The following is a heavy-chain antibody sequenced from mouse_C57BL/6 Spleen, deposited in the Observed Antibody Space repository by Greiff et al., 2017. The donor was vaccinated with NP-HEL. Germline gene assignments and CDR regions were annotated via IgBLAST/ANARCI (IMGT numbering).Heavy chain of an antibody. CDR3: ARDGYDDYYAMDY. V-gene: IGHV5-4*01. Sequence: EVMLVESGGGLVKPGGSLKLSCAASGFTFSSYAMSWVRQTPEKRLEWVATISDGGSYTYYPDNVKGRFTISRDNAKNNLYLQMSHLKSEDTAMYYCARDGYDDYYAMDYWGQGTSVTVSS. J-gene: IGHJ4*01. CDR2: ISDGGSYT. CDR1: GFTFSSYA. D-gene: IGHD2-2*01.